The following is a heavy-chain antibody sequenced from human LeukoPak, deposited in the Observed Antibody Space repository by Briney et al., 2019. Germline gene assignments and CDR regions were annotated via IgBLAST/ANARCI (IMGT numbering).Heavy chain of an antibody. J-gene: IGHJ3*02. CDR2: IYTSGST. V-gene: IGHV4-61*02. CDR1: GNSISSGDNY. Sequence: SETLSLTCTVSGNSISSGDNYWSWIRQPAGKGLEWIGRIYTSGSTNYNPSLKSRVTISGDTSKNQFSLRLSSVTAADTAVYYCARDPDHDISAAFDIWGQGTVVTVSS. D-gene: IGHD3-9*01. CDR3: ARDPDHDISAAFDI.